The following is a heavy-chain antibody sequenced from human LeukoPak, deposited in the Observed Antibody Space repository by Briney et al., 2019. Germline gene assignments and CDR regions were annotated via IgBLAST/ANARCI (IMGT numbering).Heavy chain of an antibody. Sequence: SETLSLTCTVSGGSISSYYWSWIRQPAGKGLEWIGRIYTSGSTNYNPSLKSRVTMSVDTSKNQFSLKLSSVTAADTAVYYCAAAYYDILTGYYKDAFDIWGQGTMVTVSS. CDR3: AAAYYDILTGYYKDAFDI. J-gene: IGHJ3*02. D-gene: IGHD3-9*01. CDR2: IYTSGST. V-gene: IGHV4-4*07. CDR1: GGSISSYY.